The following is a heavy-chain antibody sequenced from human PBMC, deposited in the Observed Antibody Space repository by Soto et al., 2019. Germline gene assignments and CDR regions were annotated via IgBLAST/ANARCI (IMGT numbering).Heavy chain of an antibody. CDR3: ARRQISPPTRGAASARGGMDV. Sequence: QVQLVESGGGVVQPGRSLRLSCAASGFTFNNYGMHWVRQAPGKGLEWVAVIWNDGNGYYYANSVKGRFSISRDNSKNTLYLQMSSLRVEDTAVYYCARRQISPPTRGAASARGGMDVWGQGITVTVSS. V-gene: IGHV3-33*01. CDR1: GFTFNNYG. D-gene: IGHD6-13*01. CDR2: IWNDGNGY. J-gene: IGHJ6*02.